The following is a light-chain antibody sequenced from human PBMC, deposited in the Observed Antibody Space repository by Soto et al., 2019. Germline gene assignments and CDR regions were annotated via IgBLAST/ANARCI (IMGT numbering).Light chain of an antibody. V-gene: IGKV3-15*01. Sequence: EIVMTQSPATLSVSPGERATLSCRASQGVGNNLAWYQQKPGQAPRLLIYGASTRATGIPVRFSGSGSGTQFTLSIRSLQSEDFAVYYCQHYHNWPPWTFGQGTKVEVK. CDR2: GAS. CDR1: QGVGNN. CDR3: QHYHNWPPWT. J-gene: IGKJ1*01.